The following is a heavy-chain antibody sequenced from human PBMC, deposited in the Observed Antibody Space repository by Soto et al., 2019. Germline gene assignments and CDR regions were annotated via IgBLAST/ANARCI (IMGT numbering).Heavy chain of an antibody. CDR1: EGTFSGYA. Sequence: GASLKVSGKASEGTFSGYAIGWVRQAPGQGLEWMGGIIPIFGTANYAQKFQGRVTITADESTSTAYMELSSLRSEDTAVYYCARGGPRRGYSYGPFDYWGQGTLVTVSS. V-gene: IGHV1-69*13. CDR3: ARGGPRRGYSYGPFDY. CDR2: IIPIFGTA. D-gene: IGHD5-18*01. J-gene: IGHJ4*02.